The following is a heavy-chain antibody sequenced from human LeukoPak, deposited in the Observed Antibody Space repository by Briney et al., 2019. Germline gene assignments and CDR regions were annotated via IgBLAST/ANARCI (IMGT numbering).Heavy chain of an antibody. CDR2: ISYDGSQK. V-gene: IGHV3-30*18. Sequence: GGSLRLSRAASGFNFHTYGMHWVRQAPGEGLEWVAVISYDGSQKNHADSVKGRFSISRDNSRNTLYLQMNSLRVEDTAVYYCAKQTPVVSAAMAAFDSCGDGAPVTVSS. CDR3: AKQTPVVSAAMAAFDS. D-gene: IGHD2-2*01. CDR1: GFNFHTYG. J-gene: IGHJ4*01.